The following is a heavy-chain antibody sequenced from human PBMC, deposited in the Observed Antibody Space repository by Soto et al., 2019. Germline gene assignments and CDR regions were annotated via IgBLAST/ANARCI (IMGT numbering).Heavy chain of an antibody. D-gene: IGHD4-4*01. J-gene: IGHJ4*02. V-gene: IGHV4-38-2*02. CDR3: AREKGHSNPFDF. CDR2: VYQTVST. CDR1: GYSISNGYY. Sequence: SETLSLTXTVSGYSISNGYYWAWIRQSPGKGLEWIGSVYQTVSTSYNPSLESRVTILVDIAKNHFSLRLNSVTAADTAVYFCAREKGHSNPFDFWGPGMLVTVSS.